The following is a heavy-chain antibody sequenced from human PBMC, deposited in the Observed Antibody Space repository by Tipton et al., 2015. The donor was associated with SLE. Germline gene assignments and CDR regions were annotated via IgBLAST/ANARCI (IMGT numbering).Heavy chain of an antibody. D-gene: IGHD2-8*01. CDR3: ARDGRGGVWFDT. V-gene: IGHV4-59*11. CDR2: ILYTGTT. CDR1: GGSINSHF. Sequence: LRLSCSVSGGSINSHFWSWIRQAPGKGLEWIGYILYTGTTNYNPSLKSRVTISIDTSKNQFSLRLRSVTAADTAVYYCARDGRGGVWFDTWCQGTLVTVSS. J-gene: IGHJ5*02.